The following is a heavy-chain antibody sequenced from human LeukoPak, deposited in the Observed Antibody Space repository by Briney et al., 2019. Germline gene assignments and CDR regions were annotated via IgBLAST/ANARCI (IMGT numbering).Heavy chain of an antibody. V-gene: IGHV4-31*03. Sequence: SETLSLTCSVSGGSINSGGYYWSWIRQHPGKGLEWIGYIYYSGSPSYNPSHKSRVTISVDTSKNQFSLKLSSVTAADTAVYYCARERSITIFGVGYFDYWGQGTLVTVSS. CDR1: GGSINSGGYY. CDR2: IYYSGSP. D-gene: IGHD3-3*01. J-gene: IGHJ4*02. CDR3: ARERSITIFGVGYFDY.